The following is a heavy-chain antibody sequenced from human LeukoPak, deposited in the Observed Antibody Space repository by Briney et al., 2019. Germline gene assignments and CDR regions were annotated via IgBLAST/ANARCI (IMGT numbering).Heavy chain of an antibody. Sequence: PGGSLRLSCAASGFTFSSYWMHWVRQAPGKGLVWVSRINSDGSSTSYADSVKGRFTISRDNAKNTLYLQMNSLRAEDTAVYYCARGYYDSSDYYPIVYWGQGTLVTVSS. J-gene: IGHJ4*02. CDR1: GFTFSSYW. CDR2: INSDGSST. D-gene: IGHD3-22*01. V-gene: IGHV3-74*01. CDR3: ARGYYDSSDYYPIVY.